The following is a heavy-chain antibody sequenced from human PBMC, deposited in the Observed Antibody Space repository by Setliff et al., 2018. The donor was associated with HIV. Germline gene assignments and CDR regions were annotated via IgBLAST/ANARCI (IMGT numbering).Heavy chain of an antibody. V-gene: IGHV3-23*01. J-gene: IGHJ3*01. Sequence: LRLSCAASGLIFSNYALTWVRQAPGKGLEWVSTVSPSGDATYYADSVKGRFTISRDNSKNTLYLRVNSLRAEDTAIYYCAKPCYDYVWRPDRDAFDLWGQGTMVTVSS. CDR3: AKPCYDYVWRPDRDAFDL. D-gene: IGHD3-16*01. CDR1: GLIFSNYA. CDR2: VSPSGDAT.